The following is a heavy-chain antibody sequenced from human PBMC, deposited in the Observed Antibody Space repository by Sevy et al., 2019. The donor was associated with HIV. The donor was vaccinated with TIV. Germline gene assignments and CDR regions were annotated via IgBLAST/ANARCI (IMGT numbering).Heavy chain of an antibody. CDR2: IYYSGST. D-gene: IGHD5-12*01. Sequence: SETLSLTCTVSGGSISSYYWSWIRQPPGKGLEWIGYIYYSGSTNYNPSLKSRVTISLDTSKNQFSLKLSSVTAADTAVYYCARIRRAYSGYDPRRDGYNYNYYYYYGMDVWGQGTTVTVSS. J-gene: IGHJ6*02. V-gene: IGHV4-59*01. CDR3: ARIRRAYSGYDPRRDGYNYNYYYYYGMDV. CDR1: GGSISSYY.